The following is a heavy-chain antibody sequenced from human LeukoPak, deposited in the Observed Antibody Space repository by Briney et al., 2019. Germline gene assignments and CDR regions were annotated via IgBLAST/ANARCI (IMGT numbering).Heavy chain of an antibody. Sequence: SGPTLGKPTQTLTLTCTFSGFSLSTSGVGLGWIRQPPGRALEWLALIYWNDDKRYSPSLKSRLTITKDTSKNQVVLTMTNMDPVDTATYYCAHRRQPTIFGVVTAKTTNWFDPWGQGTLVTVSS. V-gene: IGHV2-5*01. J-gene: IGHJ5*02. CDR3: AHRRQPTIFGVVTAKTTNWFDP. D-gene: IGHD3-3*01. CDR2: IYWNDDK. CDR1: GFSLSTSGVG.